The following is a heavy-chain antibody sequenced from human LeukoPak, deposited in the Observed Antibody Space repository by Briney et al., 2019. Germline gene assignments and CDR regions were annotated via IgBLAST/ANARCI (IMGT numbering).Heavy chain of an antibody. V-gene: IGHV3-23*01. D-gene: IGHD3-9*01. CDR1: GFTFSSYA. Sequence: PGGSLRLSCAASGFTFSSYAMSWVRQAPGKGLEWVSAISGSGGSTYYADSVKGRFTISRDNSKNTLYLQMNSLRAEDTAVYYCAKDQKRLRYFDWFRAFDIWGQGTMVTVSS. CDR2: ISGSGGST. CDR3: AKDQKRLRYFDWFRAFDI. J-gene: IGHJ3*02.